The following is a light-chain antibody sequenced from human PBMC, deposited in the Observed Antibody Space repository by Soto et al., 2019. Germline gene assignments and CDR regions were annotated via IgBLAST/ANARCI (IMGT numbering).Light chain of an antibody. J-gene: IGLJ2*01. CDR3: SSYAGSNIVV. CDR1: SSDVGSYNY. Sequence: QSALTQPPSASGSPGQSVTISCTGTSSDVGSYNYVSWYQQHPGKAPKLMIYEVSKRPSGVPDRFSGSKSGNTASLTVSGLQAEDEADYYCSSYAGSNIVVFGGGTQLTVL. V-gene: IGLV2-8*01. CDR2: EVS.